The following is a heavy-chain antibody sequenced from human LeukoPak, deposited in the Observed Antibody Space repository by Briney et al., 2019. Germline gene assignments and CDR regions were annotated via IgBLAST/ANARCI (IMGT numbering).Heavy chain of an antibody. CDR3: ARSGNRIWSGYYLYYFDY. CDR1: GFTFDVYA. CDR2: IRWDSGSI. V-gene: IGHV3-9*01. Sequence: SLRLSCVASGFTFDVYAMDWVRQAPGEGRGWVSGIRWDSGSIVYAGSVKGRFTISRAHAKNSLYLQMNSLRAEDTAVYYCARSGNRIWSGYYLYYFDYWGQGTLATVSS. J-gene: IGHJ4*02. D-gene: IGHD3-3*01.